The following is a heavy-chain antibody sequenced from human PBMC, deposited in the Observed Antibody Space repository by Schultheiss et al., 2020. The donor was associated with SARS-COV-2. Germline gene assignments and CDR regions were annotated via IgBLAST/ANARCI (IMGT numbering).Heavy chain of an antibody. CDR2: IYHSGST. Sequence: SETLSLTCAVSGDSIRSNNWWTWVRQPPGKGLEWIGEIYHSGSTNYNPSLKSRVTISVDKSKNQFSLKLSSVTAADTAVYYCARVDYGDYGERVFDYWGQGTLVTVSS. J-gene: IGHJ4*02. V-gene: IGHV4-4*02. CDR3: ARVDYGDYGERVFDY. D-gene: IGHD4-17*01. CDR1: GDSIRSNNW.